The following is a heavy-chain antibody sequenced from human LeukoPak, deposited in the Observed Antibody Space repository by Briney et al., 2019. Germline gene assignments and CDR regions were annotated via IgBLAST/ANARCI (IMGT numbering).Heavy chain of an antibody. Sequence: GASVKVSCKASGYTFTGYYMHWVRQAPGQGLEWMRWINPDSGGTNYAQKFQGRVTMTRDTSISTAYMELSRLRSDDTAVYYCARDSYDFWSGHHFDYWGQGTLVTVSS. CDR3: ARDSYDFWSGHHFDY. CDR1: GYTFTGYY. V-gene: IGHV1-2*02. CDR2: INPDSGGT. J-gene: IGHJ4*02. D-gene: IGHD3-3*01.